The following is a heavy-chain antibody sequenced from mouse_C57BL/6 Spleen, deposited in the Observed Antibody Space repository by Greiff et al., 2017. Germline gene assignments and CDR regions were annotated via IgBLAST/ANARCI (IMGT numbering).Heavy chain of an antibody. Sequence: VQLKESGPELVKPGASVKISCKASGYSFTGYYMNWVKQSPEKSLEWIGEINPSTGGTTYNQKFKAKATLTVDKSSSTAYMQLKSLTSEDSAVYYCARGVTTVVGEDYWGQGTTLTVSS. V-gene: IGHV1-42*01. CDR2: INPSTGGT. J-gene: IGHJ2*01. CDR1: GYSFTGYY. CDR3: ARGVTTVVGEDY. D-gene: IGHD1-1*01.